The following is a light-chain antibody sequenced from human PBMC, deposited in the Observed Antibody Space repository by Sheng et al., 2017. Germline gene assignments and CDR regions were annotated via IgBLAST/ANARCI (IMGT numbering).Light chain of an antibody. CDR3: QQFNSYPLT. J-gene: IGKJ4*01. CDR1: QSVSNNY. CDR2: GAS. Sequence: ELVLTQSPGTLALSPGGRATLSCRASQSVSNNYLAWYQQKPGQAPRLLIYGASSRATGIPDRFSGSGSGTDFTLTISRLEPEDFGTYYCQQFNSYPLTFGGGTKVEIK. V-gene: IGKV3-20*01.